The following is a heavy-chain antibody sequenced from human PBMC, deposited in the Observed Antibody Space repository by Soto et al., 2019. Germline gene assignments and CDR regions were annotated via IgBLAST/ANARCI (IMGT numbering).Heavy chain of an antibody. CDR1: GGSISSYY. CDR2: IYYSGST. J-gene: IGHJ4*02. CDR3: ARESITMVRGVYV. V-gene: IGHV4-59*12. Sequence: QVQLQESGPGLVKPSETLSLTCTVSGGSISSYYWSWIRQPPGKGLEWIGYIYYSGSTYYNPSLKSRVTISVDTSKNQFSLKLSSVTAADTAVYYCARESITMVRGVYVWGQGTLVTVSS. D-gene: IGHD3-10*01.